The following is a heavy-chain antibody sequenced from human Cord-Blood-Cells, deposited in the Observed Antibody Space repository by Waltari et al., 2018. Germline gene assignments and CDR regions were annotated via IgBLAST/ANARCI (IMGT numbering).Heavy chain of an antibody. CDR3: ARGSGRGLGIIL. Sequence: QVQLQQWGAGLLKPSETLSLTCAVYGGSFSGYYWSWIRQPPGKGLEWIGEINHSGSTNDNPSLKSRVTISVDTSKNQFSLKLSSVTAADTAVYYCARGSGRGLGIILWGQGTLVTVSS. J-gene: IGHJ4*02. CDR1: GGSFSGYY. CDR2: INHSGST. V-gene: IGHV4-34*01. D-gene: IGHD3-10*01.